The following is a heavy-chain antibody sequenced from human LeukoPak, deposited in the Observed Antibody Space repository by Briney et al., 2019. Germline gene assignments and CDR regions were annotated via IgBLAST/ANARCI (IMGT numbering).Heavy chain of an antibody. D-gene: IGHD6-25*01. CDR2: ISWHSVTI. Sequence: GRSLRLSRAGSGFTFGDYAMHWVRQAPGKGLEWVSGISWHSVTIGYADSVKGRFTISRDNAKNSLYLQMNNLRVEDAAFYYCTKDNDLIRSGSYYYALDVWGQGTTVTVSS. V-gene: IGHV3-9*01. J-gene: IGHJ6*01. CDR3: TKDNDLIRSGSYYYALDV. CDR1: GFTFGDYA.